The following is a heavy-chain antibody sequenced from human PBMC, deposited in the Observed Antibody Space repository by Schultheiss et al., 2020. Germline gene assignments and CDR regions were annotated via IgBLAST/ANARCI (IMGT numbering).Heavy chain of an antibody. V-gene: IGHV3-20*04. CDR3: ARGEKPRYFDY. J-gene: IGHJ4*02. D-gene: IGHD1-14*01. CDR2: INWNGGST. Sequence: GGSLRLSCSASGFTFSSSAMHWVRQATGEGLEWVSGINWNGGSTGYADSVKGRFTISRDNAKNSLYLHMNNLRAEDTAVYYCARGEKPRYFDYWGQGTPVNVYS. CDR1: GFTFSSSA.